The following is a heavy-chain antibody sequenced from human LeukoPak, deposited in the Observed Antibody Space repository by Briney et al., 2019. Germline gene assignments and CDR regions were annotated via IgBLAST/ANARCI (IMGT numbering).Heavy chain of an antibody. J-gene: IGHJ4*02. D-gene: IGHD3-22*01. V-gene: IGHV3-53*01. CDR2: IYSGGST. CDR1: GFTVSSNY. CDR3: AKDAGYYYDRSGYAAY. Sequence: GGSLRLSCAASGFTVSSNYMSWVRQTPGKGLEWVSVIYSGGSTYYADSVKGRFTISRDNSKNTLYLQMNSLRAEDTAVYYCAKDAGYYYDRSGYAAYWGQGTLVAVSS.